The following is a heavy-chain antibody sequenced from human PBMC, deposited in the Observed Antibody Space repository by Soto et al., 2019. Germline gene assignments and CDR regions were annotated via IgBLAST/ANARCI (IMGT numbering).Heavy chain of an antibody. V-gene: IGHV3-49*03. J-gene: IGHJ4*02. CDR3: TRLVVVVAAKVDDY. Sequence: GESLKISCTASGFTFGDYATSWFRQAPGKGLEWVGFIRSKAYGGTTEYAASVKGRFTISRDDSKSIAYLQMNSLKTEDTAVYYCTRLVVVVAAKVDDYWGQGTLVTVSS. CDR1: GFTFGDYA. CDR2: IRSKAYGGTT. D-gene: IGHD2-15*01.